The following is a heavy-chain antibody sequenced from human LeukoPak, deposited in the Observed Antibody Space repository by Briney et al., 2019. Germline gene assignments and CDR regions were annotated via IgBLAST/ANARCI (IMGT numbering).Heavy chain of an antibody. CDR1: DRSFRGYY. CDR2: INHSGST. D-gene: IGHD3-10*01. CDR3: ARGPVLLWFGGPLGVLQYNWFDY. Sequence: SANLSLTCAVIDRSFRGYYWGWLRQRPGKGLDWNGEINHSGSTNYNPSLNSRVTIAVDTSKYQFSLKLSSVTAADTAVYYCARGPVLLWFGGPLGVLQYNWFDYWGQGTLVTVSS. V-gene: IGHV4-34*01. J-gene: IGHJ5*01.